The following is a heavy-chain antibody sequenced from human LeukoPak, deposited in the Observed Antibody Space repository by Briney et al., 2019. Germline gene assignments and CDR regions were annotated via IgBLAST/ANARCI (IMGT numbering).Heavy chain of an antibody. D-gene: IGHD2-15*01. CDR2: LYPGGDT. CDR1: GFTVSRNY. J-gene: IGHJ4*02. Sequence: GGSLSLSCAASGFTVSRNYMTWVRQTPGKGLEWVSILYPGGDTYYADPVKGRFTISRDNSKNTLYLQMNSLRAEDTAVYYCARDGSVVVVTYYFDYWGQGTLVTVSS. V-gene: IGHV3-53*01. CDR3: ARDGSVVVVTYYFDY.